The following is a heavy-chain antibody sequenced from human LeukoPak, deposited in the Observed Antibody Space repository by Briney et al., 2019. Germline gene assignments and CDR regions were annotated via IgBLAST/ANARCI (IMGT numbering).Heavy chain of an antibody. V-gene: IGHV3-23*01. CDR1: GFTFSSYA. CDR3: ARGSGYAYYFDY. D-gene: IGHD3-16*01. Sequence: GGSLRLSCAASGFTFSSYAMSWVRQAQGKGLEWVSAISGSGGSTYYADSVKGRFTISRDNAKNSLYLQMNSLRAEDTAVYYCARGSGYAYYFDYWGQGTLVTVSS. CDR2: ISGSGGST. J-gene: IGHJ4*02.